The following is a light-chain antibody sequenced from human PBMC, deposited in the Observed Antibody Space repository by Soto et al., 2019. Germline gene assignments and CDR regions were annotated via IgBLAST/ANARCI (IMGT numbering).Light chain of an antibody. Sequence: LTQPPSASGTAGQRVTISCSGSTSNIGSNTVNWYQQLPGTAPKTLIYSNNQRPSGVPDRFSGSKSGTSGSLAISGLLSEDEADYYCAAWDDGLNGYVFGTGTKVTVL. CDR3: AAWDDGLNGYV. J-gene: IGLJ1*01. CDR1: TSNIGSNT. CDR2: SNN. V-gene: IGLV1-44*01.